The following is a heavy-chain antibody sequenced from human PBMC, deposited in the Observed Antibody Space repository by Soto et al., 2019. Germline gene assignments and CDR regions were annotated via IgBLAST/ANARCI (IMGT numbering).Heavy chain of an antibody. Sequence: GASVKVSCKASGYTFTSYGISWVRQAPGQGLEWMGWISAYNGNTNYAQKLQGRVTMTTDTSTSTAYMELRSLRSDDTAVYYCARDLMLTTVTTNGMDVWGQGTTVTVSS. CDR3: ARDLMLTTVTTNGMDV. V-gene: IGHV1-18*01. CDR1: GYTFTSYG. D-gene: IGHD4-17*01. CDR2: ISAYNGNT. J-gene: IGHJ6*02.